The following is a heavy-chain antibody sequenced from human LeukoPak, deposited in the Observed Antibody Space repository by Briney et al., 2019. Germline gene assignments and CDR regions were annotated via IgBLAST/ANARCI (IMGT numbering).Heavy chain of an antibody. CDR2: ISGDGGST. J-gene: IGHJ4*02. CDR3: AKEGSPVPYYFDC. Sequence: GGSLRLSCAASGFSFDDYAMHWVRQGPGKGLEWVSLISGDGGSTEYADSVKGRFTISRDNSKNSLFLQMNSLRTEDSAFYYCAKEGSPVPYYFDCWGQGTLVTVSS. V-gene: IGHV3-43*02. CDR1: GFSFDDYA.